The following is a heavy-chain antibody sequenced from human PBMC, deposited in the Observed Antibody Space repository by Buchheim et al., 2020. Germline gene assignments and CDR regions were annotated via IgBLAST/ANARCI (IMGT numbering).Heavy chain of an antibody. V-gene: IGHV3-7*01. CDR2: IKQDGSEK. CDR1: GFTFSSYW. Sequence: EVQLVESGGGLVQPGGSLRLSCAASGFTFSSYWMSWVRQAPGKGLEWVANIKQDGSEKYYVDSVKGRFTISRDHAKNSLYLQMNSLRAEDTAVYYCARQITMIVVVMGDFDYWGQGTL. J-gene: IGHJ4*02. D-gene: IGHD3-22*01. CDR3: ARQITMIVVVMGDFDY.